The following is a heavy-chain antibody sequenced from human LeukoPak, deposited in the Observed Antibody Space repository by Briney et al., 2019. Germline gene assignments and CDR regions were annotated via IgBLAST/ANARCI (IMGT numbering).Heavy chain of an antibody. CDR1: GYTFTGYY. Sequence: ASVKVSCKASGYTFTGYYMHWVRQAPGQGLEWMGWINPNSGGTNYAQKFQGRVTMTRDTSISTAYMELSGLRSDDTAVYYCARGSLLWFGGDQNWFDPWGQGTLVTVSS. CDR2: INPNSGGT. V-gene: IGHV1-2*02. CDR3: ARGSLLWFGGDQNWFDP. D-gene: IGHD3-10*01. J-gene: IGHJ5*02.